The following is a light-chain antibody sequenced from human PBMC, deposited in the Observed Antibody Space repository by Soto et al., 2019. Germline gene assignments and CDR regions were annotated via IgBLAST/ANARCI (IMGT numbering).Light chain of an antibody. CDR1: QSVTYSY. J-gene: IGKJ5*01. CDR3: QQYGSSPPIT. Sequence: EIVLTQSPGTLSLSPGERATLSCWAIQSVTYSYLAWYQQKPGQAPRLLISGASSRATGIPDRFSGSGSGTDFTLTISRLEPEDFAVYYCQQYGSSPPITFGQGTRLEIK. V-gene: IGKV3-20*01. CDR2: GAS.